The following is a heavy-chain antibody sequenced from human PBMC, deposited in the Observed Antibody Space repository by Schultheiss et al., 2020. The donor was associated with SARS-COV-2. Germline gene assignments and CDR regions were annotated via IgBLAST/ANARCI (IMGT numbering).Heavy chain of an antibody. CDR1: GGSISSYY. D-gene: IGHD5-24*01. CDR3: ARGRNDGYTNLGGFDY. J-gene: IGHJ4*02. V-gene: IGHV4-59*12. Sequence: SETLSLTCTVSGGSISSYYWSWIRQPPGKGLEWIGYIYYSGSTNYNPSLKSRVTISVDTSKNQFSLKLSSVTAADTAVYYCARGRNDGYTNLGGFDYWGQGTLVTVSS. CDR2: IYYSGST.